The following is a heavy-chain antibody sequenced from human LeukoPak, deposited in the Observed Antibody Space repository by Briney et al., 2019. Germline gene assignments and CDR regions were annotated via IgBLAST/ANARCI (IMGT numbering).Heavy chain of an antibody. D-gene: IGHD6-6*01. CDR2: IYYGGST. CDR3: AREASSSSYYYYYYYMDV. Sequence: PAQTLSLTCTVSGVSISSCGYHWLWLPPHPGKGLEWFVYIYYGGSTYYNPSLKSRVTISVDTSKNQFSLTLSSVTAADTAVYYCAREASSSSYYYYYYYMDVWGKGTTVTVSS. CDR1: GVSISSCGYH. J-gene: IGHJ6*03. V-gene: IGHV4-31*03.